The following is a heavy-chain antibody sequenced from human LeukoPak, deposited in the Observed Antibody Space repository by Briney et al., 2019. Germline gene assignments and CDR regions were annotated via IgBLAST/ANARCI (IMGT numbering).Heavy chain of an antibody. V-gene: IGHV3-23*01. J-gene: IGHJ4*02. CDR3: AKVYCSGGSCQGWNFDY. CDR1: GFNFRGYA. Sequence: EGSLRLSCAASGFNFRGYAMSWVRQAPGKGLEWVSAISGSGARAHYAESVGGRFTISRDNAQNTLHLQMNSLRAEDTAVYYCAKVYCSGGSCQGWNFDYWGQGTLVTVSS. D-gene: IGHD2-15*01. CDR2: ISGSGARA.